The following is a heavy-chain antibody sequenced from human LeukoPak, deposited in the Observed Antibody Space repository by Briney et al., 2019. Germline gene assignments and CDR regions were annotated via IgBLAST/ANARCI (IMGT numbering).Heavy chain of an antibody. CDR1: GYTLTELS. J-gene: IGHJ5*02. V-gene: IGHV1-24*01. CDR3: ATDRRPNSGWTWEFDP. CDR2: FDPEDGET. Sequence: ASVKVSCKVSGYTLTELSMHWVRQAPGKGLEWMGGFDPEDGETIYAQKFQGRVTMTEDTSTDTAYVELSSLRSEDTAVYYCATDRRPNSGWTWEFDPWGQGTLVTVSS. D-gene: IGHD6-19*01.